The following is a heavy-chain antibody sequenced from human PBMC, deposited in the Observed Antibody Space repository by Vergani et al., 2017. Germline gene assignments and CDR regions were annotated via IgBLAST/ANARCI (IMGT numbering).Heavy chain of an antibody. Sequence: EVQLVESGGGLVQPGGSLRLSCSASGFTFSSYAMHWVRQAPGKGLEYVSAISSNGGSTYYADSVKGRFTISRDNSKNTLYLQMNSLRAEDTAVYYCAKSPLVRGAGMDVWGQGTTVTVSS. CDR1: GFTFSSYA. CDR3: AKSPLVRGAGMDV. V-gene: IGHV3-64D*06. CDR2: ISSNGGST. J-gene: IGHJ6*02. D-gene: IGHD3-10*01.